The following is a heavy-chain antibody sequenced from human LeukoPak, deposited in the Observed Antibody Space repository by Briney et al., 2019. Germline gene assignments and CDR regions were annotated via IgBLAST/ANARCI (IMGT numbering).Heavy chain of an antibody. J-gene: IGHJ4*02. V-gene: IGHV3-30-3*01. CDR2: ISYDGSNK. CDR3: ARDGGSYYDSSGVLDY. Sequence: GSLRLSCAASGFTVSSYAMHWVRQAPGKGLEWVAVISYDGSNKYYADSVKGRFTIPRDNSKNTLYLQMNSLRAEDTAVYYCARDGGSYYDSSGVLDYWGQGTLVTVSS. CDR1: GFTVSSYA. D-gene: IGHD3-22*01.